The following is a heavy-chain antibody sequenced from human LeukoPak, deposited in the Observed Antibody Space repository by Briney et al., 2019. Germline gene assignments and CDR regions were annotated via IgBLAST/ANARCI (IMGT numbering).Heavy chain of an antibody. D-gene: IGHD6-13*01. CDR3: ARGGLAGTDRLEFDP. J-gene: IGHJ5*02. CDR2: ISGSGGTT. Sequence: GGSLRLSCTASGFTFSSYAMSWVRQAPGKGPEWVSTISGSGGTTYYADSVKGRFTISRDNSRNTEYLQMNSLRAEDTAVYYCARGGLAGTDRLEFDPWGQGTLVTVSS. CDR1: GFTFSSYA. V-gene: IGHV3-23*01.